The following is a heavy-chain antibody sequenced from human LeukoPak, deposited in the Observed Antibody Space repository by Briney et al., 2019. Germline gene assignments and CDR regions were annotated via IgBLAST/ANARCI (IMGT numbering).Heavy chain of an antibody. Sequence: SETLSLTCTVSGGSISYYYWSWIRQPPGQGLDLIGYVYYSCSTNYNPSLKSRVTISVATSKNQFYLKLSSVTAADTAIYYCASSLDDYVWGHHYFDHWGQGTLVTASP. CDR1: GGSISYYY. CDR2: VYYSCST. CDR3: ASSLDDYVWGHHYFDH. J-gene: IGHJ4*02. V-gene: IGHV4-59*01. D-gene: IGHD3-16*01.